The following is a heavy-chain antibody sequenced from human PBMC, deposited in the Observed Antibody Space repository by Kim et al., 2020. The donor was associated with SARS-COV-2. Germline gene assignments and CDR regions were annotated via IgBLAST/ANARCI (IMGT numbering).Heavy chain of an antibody. V-gene: IGHV3-23*01. CDR2: GGIT. J-gene: IGHJ4*02. Sequence: GGITAYADAVQGRFTMSRDNSKSTLYLQMGSLRAEDTAIYYCANPRQPDYWGQGTLVTVSS. CDR3: ANPRQPDY. D-gene: IGHD6-13*01.